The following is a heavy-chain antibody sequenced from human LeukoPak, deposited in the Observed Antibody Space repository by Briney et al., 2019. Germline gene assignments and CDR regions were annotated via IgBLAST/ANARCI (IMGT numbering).Heavy chain of an antibody. Sequence: PSETLSLTCSVSGGSVSRYYWNWIRQPPGKGLEWIGDIYYSGSTNYNSSLKSRVTISVDMSKNQFSLKLRSVTAADTAVYYCARSYSSGRDWFDPWGQGTLVTVSS. CDR2: IYYSGST. J-gene: IGHJ5*02. CDR3: ARSYSSGRDWFDP. V-gene: IGHV4-59*08. CDR1: GGSVSRYY. D-gene: IGHD6-19*01.